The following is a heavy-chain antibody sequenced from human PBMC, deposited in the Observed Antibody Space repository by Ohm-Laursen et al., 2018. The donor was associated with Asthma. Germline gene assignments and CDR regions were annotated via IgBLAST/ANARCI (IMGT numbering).Heavy chain of an antibody. V-gene: IGHV4-31*03. CDR3: AREVDTPTDTDAFDI. D-gene: IGHD5-18*01. CDR1: GDSISSGNNY. CDR2: IYYSGIT. Sequence: TLSLTCSVSGDSISSGNNYWSWIRQHPGKGLEWIGYIYYSGITYSNPSLRSRVTISVDTSKNQFSLKLTSVTAADTAVYYCAREVDTPTDTDAFDIWGQGTMVTVSS. J-gene: IGHJ3*02.